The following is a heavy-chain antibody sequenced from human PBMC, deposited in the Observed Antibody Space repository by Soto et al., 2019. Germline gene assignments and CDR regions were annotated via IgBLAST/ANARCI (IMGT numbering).Heavy chain of an antibody. CDR2: ITTSGSTM. CDR1: GFTFRDYY. J-gene: IGHJ6*02. D-gene: IGHD2-21*02. V-gene: IGHV3-11*01. Sequence: QVQLVESGGGLVKPGGSLRLSCAASGFTFRDYYMSWIRQAPGKGLEWVSYITTSGSTMNYADSVRGRFTISRDNAKNSLYLQMNSLRAEDTAVYCCARFRDSMTYYYYYGVDVWGQGTTVTVSS. CDR3: ARFRDSMTYYYYYGVDV.